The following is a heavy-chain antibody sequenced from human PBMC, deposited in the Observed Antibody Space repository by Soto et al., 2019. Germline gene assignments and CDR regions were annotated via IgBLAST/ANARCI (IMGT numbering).Heavy chain of an antibody. Sequence: GGSLRLSCAASGFTFSSYAMSWVRQAPGKGLEWVSAISGSGGSTYYADSVKGRFTISRDNSKNTLYLQMNSLRAEDTAVYYCAKDVVGLLEWPLWGLMDVWGKGTTVTVSS. CDR1: GFTFSSYA. CDR2: ISGSGGST. V-gene: IGHV3-23*01. D-gene: IGHD3-3*01. CDR3: AKDVVGLLEWPLWGLMDV. J-gene: IGHJ6*03.